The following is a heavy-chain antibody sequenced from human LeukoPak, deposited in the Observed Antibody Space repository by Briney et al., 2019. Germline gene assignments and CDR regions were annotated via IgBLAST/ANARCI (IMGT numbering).Heavy chain of an antibody. CDR3: ARAQVVPAATYYYYYGVDV. D-gene: IGHD2-2*01. Sequence: PGGSLRLSCAASGFTFSDYYMNWIRLAPGKGLEWVSSISTSSTYTNYADSVRGRFTISRDNANNSLYLQMNSLRAEDTAVYYCARAQVVPAATYYYYYGVDVWGKGTTVTVSS. J-gene: IGHJ6*04. CDR1: GFTFSDYY. CDR2: ISTSSTYT. V-gene: IGHV3-11*06.